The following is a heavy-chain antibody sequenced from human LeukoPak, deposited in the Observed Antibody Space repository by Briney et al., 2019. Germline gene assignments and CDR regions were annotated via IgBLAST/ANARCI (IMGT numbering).Heavy chain of an antibody. CDR1: GFALSSSW. V-gene: IGHV3-7*01. Sequence: GGSLRLSCAASGFALSSSWMMWVRQAPGKGLEWVASIEEDGSQKYYMESVKGRFTISRDNAKNSLYLQMNSLRVEDTAVYYCARDGITGVTVLDYWGQGTLVTVSS. CDR3: ARDGITGVTVLDY. CDR2: IEEDGSQK. D-gene: IGHD1-26*01. J-gene: IGHJ4*02.